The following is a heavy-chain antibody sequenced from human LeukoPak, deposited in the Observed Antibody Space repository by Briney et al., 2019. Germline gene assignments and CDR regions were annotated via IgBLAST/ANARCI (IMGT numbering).Heavy chain of an antibody. CDR2: IKGDGSHT. V-gene: IGHV3-74*01. D-gene: IGHD3-9*01. CDR1: GFTVSSNY. J-gene: IGHJ5*01. CDR3: VRDWDHFDFDS. Sequence: GGSLRLSCAASGFTVSSNYMSWVRQAPGKGLVWVSRIKGDGSHTIYADSVKGRFTISRDNAKNTLYLQMKSLRAEDTAVYYCVRDWDHFDFDSWGQGTLVTVSS.